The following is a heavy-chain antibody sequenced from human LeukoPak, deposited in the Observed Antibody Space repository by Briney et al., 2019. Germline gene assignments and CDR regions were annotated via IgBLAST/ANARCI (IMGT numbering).Heavy chain of an antibody. CDR1: GFSFSKYG. Sequence: GGSLRLSCVASGFSFSKYGMHWVRQAPGKGLEWVAFIRYDGSNKYYADSVKGRFTISRDNSKNTLYLQMNSLRAEDTAVYYCALIGFGELFFDYWGQGTLVTVSS. CDR2: IRYDGSNK. D-gene: IGHD3-10*01. J-gene: IGHJ4*02. V-gene: IGHV3-30*02. CDR3: ALIGFGELFFDY.